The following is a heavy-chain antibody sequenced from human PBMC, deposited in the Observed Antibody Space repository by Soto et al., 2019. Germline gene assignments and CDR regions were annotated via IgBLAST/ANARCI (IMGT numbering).Heavy chain of an antibody. D-gene: IGHD3-16*01. Sequence: GWSLRLSCASSVFKFINYAMSWVRQAPGKGLEWVSLISATGGGTYYADSVKGRFTISRDNSHNTLYLQVHSLTAEDTAVYYCAKDRRAGGNSAFYFDFWGQGAQVTVSS. CDR2: ISATGGGT. V-gene: IGHV3-23*01. CDR1: VFKFINYA. CDR3: AKDRRAGGNSAFYFDF. J-gene: IGHJ4*02.